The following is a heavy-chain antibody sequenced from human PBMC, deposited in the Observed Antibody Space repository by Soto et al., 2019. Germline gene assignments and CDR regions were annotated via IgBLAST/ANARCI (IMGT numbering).Heavy chain of an antibody. CDR3: ARAPRYTSGIVQVPAVMYEDWFVP. CDR1: GYIFSNYA. V-gene: IGHV1-3*01. CDR2: IHAGNGDT. Sequence: QVLLVQSGAEVKKPGASVKLSCKASGYIFSNYAVQWVRQAPGQSLEWMGWIHAGNGDTKYSQRFHDRVTITRDTSASTAYMELSSLRSEDTAIYYCARAPRYTSGIVQVPAVMYEDWFVPWGQGTLVTVSS. D-gene: IGHD2-2*01. J-gene: IGHJ5*02.